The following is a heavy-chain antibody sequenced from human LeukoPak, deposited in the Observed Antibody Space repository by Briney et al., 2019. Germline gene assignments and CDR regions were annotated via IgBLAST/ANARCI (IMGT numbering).Heavy chain of an antibody. D-gene: IGHD2-15*01. CDR2: IGSSSSSI. J-gene: IGHJ4*02. V-gene: IGHV3-48*04. CDR1: GFTFSSYS. CDR3: TRDTGCPGGTCYSFYDY. Sequence: GGSLRLSCAASGFTFSSYSMNWVRQPPGKGLEWVSYIGSSSSSIYYADSVKGRFTISRDNAENSLYLQMNSLRAEDTAVYYCTRDTGCPGGTCYSFYDYWGQGTLVTVSS.